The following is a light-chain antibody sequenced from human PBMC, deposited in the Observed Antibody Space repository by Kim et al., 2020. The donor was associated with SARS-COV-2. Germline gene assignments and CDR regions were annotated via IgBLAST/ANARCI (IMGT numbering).Light chain of an antibody. CDR3: QAWDSSTVV. J-gene: IGLJ2*01. Sequence: VSPGQTASITCSGDKLGDKYACWYQQKPGQSPVLVIYQASKRPSGIPERFSGSNSGNTATLTISGTQAMDEADYYCQAWDSSTVVFGGGTKLTVL. V-gene: IGLV3-1*01. CDR2: QAS. CDR1: KLGDKY.